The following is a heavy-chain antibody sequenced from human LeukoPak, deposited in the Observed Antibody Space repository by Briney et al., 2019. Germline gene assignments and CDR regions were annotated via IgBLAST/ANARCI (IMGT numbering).Heavy chain of an antibody. D-gene: IGHD6-19*01. Sequence: KPSETLSLTCTVSGGSISSYYWSWIRQPPGKGLEWIGYIYYSGSTNYNPSLKSRLTISVDTSKNQFSLKLSSVTAADTAVYYCARTEAVAVAAVMDPWGQGTLVTVSS. J-gene: IGHJ5*02. V-gene: IGHV4-59*01. CDR1: GGSISSYY. CDR2: IYYSGST. CDR3: ARTEAVAVAAVMDP.